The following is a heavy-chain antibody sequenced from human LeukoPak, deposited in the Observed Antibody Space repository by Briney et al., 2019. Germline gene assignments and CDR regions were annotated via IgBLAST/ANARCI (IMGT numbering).Heavy chain of an antibody. D-gene: IGHD6-13*01. Sequence: ASVKVSCKASGVTFSSYAISWVRQAPGQGLEWVGGITRIFGTANYAHTFQGRFTITADNSTSTAYMELSSLRSEDTAVYYCAREREGIAAQGDYHYFDYWGQGPLVTVSS. V-gene: IGHV1-69*06. CDR2: ITRIFGTA. J-gene: IGHJ4*02. CDR3: AREREGIAAQGDYHYFDY. CDR1: GVTFSSYA.